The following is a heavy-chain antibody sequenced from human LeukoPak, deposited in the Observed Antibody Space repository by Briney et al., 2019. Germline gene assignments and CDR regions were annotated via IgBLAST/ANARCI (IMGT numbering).Heavy chain of an antibody. CDR3: ARDGPTYGMDV. CDR2: IYYSGST. Sequence: SSETLSLTCTVSGGSISSYYWSWIRQPPGKGLEWIGYIYYSGSTNYNPSLKSRVTISVDTSKNQFSLKLSSVTAADTAVYYRARDGPTYGMDVWGQGTTVTVSS. CDR1: GGSISSYY. V-gene: IGHV4-59*01. J-gene: IGHJ6*02.